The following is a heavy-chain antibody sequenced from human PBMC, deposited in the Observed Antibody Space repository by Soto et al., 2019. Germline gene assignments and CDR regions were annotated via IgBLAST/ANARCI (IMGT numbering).Heavy chain of an antibody. D-gene: IGHD6-13*01. J-gene: IGHJ5*02. V-gene: IGHV1-18*01. CDR2: ISAYNGNT. CDR3: ARDGEQQLVSGWFDP. CDR1: GYTFTSYG. Sequence: ASVKVSCKASGYTFTSYGISWVRQAPGQGLEWMGWISAYNGNTNYAQKLQGRVTMTTDTSTSTAYMELRSLRSDDTAVYYCARDGEQQLVSGWFDPWGQGTLVTVSS.